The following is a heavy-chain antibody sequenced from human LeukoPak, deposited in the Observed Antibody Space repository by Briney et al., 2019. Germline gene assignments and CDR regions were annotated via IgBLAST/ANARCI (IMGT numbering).Heavy chain of an antibody. CDR3: ARVSYYDFWSGYSPRYFDY. J-gene: IGHJ4*02. V-gene: IGHV3-66*01. CDR2: IYSGGST. CDR1: GFTVSSKD. Sequence: GGSLRLSCAASGFTVSSKDMSWVRQAPGKGLEWVSVIYSGGSTYYADSVKGRFTISGDNSKNTLYLQMNSLRAEDTAVYYCARVSYYDFWSGYSPRYFDYWGQGTLVTVSS. D-gene: IGHD3-3*01.